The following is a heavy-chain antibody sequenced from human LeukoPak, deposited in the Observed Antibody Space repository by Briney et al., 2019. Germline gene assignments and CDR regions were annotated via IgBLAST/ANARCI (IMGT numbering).Heavy chain of an antibody. D-gene: IGHD6-13*01. J-gene: IGHJ4*02. Sequence: GGSLRLSCAASGFTVSSNYMGWVRQAPGKGLKWVSVIYSGGNTYYADSVKGRFTISRDNSRNTMDRQMNSLRAEDTAVYYCARCDSSSWYGIDFWGQGTLVTVSS. CDR3: ARCDSSSWYGIDF. CDR1: GFTVSSNY. CDR2: IYSGGNT. V-gene: IGHV3-53*01.